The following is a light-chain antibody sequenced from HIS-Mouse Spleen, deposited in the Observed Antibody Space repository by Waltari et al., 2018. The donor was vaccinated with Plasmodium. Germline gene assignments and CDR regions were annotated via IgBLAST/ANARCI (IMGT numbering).Light chain of an antibody. CDR2: GAS. J-gene: IGKJ2*01. V-gene: IGKV3-20*01. CDR3: QQYGSSPYT. CDR1: QSVSSSY. Sequence: IVLTQSPGTLSLSPGERATLSCRASQSVSSSYLAWYQQKPGQAPRLLIYGASSRATGIPDRFSGCGSGTDFTLTISRLEPEDFAVYYCQQYGSSPYTFGQGTKLEIK.